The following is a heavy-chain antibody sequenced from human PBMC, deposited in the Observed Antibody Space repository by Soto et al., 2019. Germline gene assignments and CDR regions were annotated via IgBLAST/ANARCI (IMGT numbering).Heavy chain of an antibody. CDR2: ISGNGIST. CDR3: RSEASSMVRRTDNGFEP. CDR1: GLTFNNYA. J-gene: IGHJ5*02. D-gene: IGHD3-10*01. V-gene: IGHV3-23*01. Sequence: PRVSLRLSCAASGLTFNNYAMSWFRQAPGKGLEWVSAISGNGISTYYADSVRGRFTISRDNSENTLFLQMNRLRADDTAVYYCRSEASSMVRRTDNGFEPWGQGTLGT.